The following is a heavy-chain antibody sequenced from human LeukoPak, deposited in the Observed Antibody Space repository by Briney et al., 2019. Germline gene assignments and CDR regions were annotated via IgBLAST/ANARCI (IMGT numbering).Heavy chain of an antibody. CDR3: ARATNFYYYYGMDV. J-gene: IGHJ6*02. CDR1: GYTFTSYY. Sequence: VASVTVSCKTSGYTFTSYYIHWVRQAPGQGLEWMGIINPSSGATNYAQKFQGRVTMTRDTSTSTVYMELSSQRSEDTAVYYCARATNFYYYYGMDVWGQGTTVTVSS. V-gene: IGHV1-46*01. D-gene: IGHD1-26*01. CDR2: INPSSGAT.